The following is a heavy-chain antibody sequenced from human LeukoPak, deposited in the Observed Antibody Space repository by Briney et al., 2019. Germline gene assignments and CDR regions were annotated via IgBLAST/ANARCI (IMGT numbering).Heavy chain of an antibody. V-gene: IGHV3-48*04. CDR3: ARTCSTGRCQSPDAYDI. CDR2: ISNTGSVI. J-gene: IGHJ3*02. D-gene: IGHD2-2*01. Sequence: PGGSLRLSCAASGSTFSSHTMNWVRQAPGKGLEWVSYISNTGSVIYYADSVKGRFTISRDNAKNSLYLQMNSLRAEDTAVYYCARTCSTGRCQSPDAYDIWGPGTMVTVSS. CDR1: GSTFSSHT.